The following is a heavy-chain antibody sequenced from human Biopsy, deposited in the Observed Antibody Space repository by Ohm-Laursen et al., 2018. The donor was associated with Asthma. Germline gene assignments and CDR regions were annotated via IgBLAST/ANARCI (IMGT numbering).Heavy chain of an antibody. Sequence: PGTLSLTWTVSGGSMSSSSYYWGWIRQPPGKGLEWMGSISYTGSAYPNPSLKSRVTISVDTSKNHFSLKLSSVTAADTAVYYCARHWDWGSFFDYWGQGTPVTVSS. D-gene: IGHD7-27*01. CDR3: ARHWDWGSFFDY. CDR2: ISYTGSA. V-gene: IGHV4-39*01. J-gene: IGHJ4*02. CDR1: GGSMSSSSYY.